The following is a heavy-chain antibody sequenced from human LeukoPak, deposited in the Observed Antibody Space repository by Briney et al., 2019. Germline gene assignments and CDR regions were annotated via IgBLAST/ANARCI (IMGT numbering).Heavy chain of an antibody. J-gene: IGHJ4*02. CDR2: IYYSGST. CDR3: ARDFWSSSWYYFDY. D-gene: IGHD6-13*01. V-gene: IGHV4-30-4*08. CDR1: GGSISSGDYY. Sequence: SETLSLTCTVSGGSISSGDYYWSWICQPTGKGLEWIGYIYYSGSTYYNPSLKSRVTISVDTSKNQFSLKLSSVTAADTAVYYCARDFWSSSWYYFDYWGQGTLVTVSS.